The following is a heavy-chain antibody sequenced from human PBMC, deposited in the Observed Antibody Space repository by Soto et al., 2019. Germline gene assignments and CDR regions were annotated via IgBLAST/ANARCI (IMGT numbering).Heavy chain of an antibody. D-gene: IGHD6-6*01. J-gene: IGHJ6*03. CDR3: ARTIAARLDYYYYMDV. CDR1: GGTFSSYT. CDR2: SIPILGIA. V-gene: IGHV1-69*02. Sequence: QVQLVQSGAEVKKPGSSVKVSCKASGGTFSSYTISWVRQAPGQGLEWMGRSIPILGIANYTPKFQGRVTITADKSTSTAYMELGSLRSEDTAVYYCARTIAARLDYYYYMDVWGKGTTVTVSS.